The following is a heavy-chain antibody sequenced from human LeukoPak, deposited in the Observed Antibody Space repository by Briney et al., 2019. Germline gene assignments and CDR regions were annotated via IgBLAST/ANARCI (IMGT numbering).Heavy chain of an antibody. J-gene: IGHJ6*02. CDR2: IIPILGIA. Sequence: SVKVTCKASGGTFSSYAISWVRQAPGQGLEWMGRIIPILGIANYAQKFQGRVTITADKSTSTAYMELSSLRSEDTAVYYCARVPSDFWSGPTPTYGMDVWAKGPRSPSP. D-gene: IGHD3-3*01. CDR3: ARVPSDFWSGPTPTYGMDV. V-gene: IGHV1-69*04. CDR1: GGTFSSYA.